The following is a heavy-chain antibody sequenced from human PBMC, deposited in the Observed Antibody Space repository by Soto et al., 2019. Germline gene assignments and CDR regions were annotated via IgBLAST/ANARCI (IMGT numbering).Heavy chain of an antibody. Sequence: QVQLQQSGPGLVKPSETLSLTCTVSSGPSRSHNWGWIRQPPGGGLEWIGYIYHTGDTSYNPSHSSRVTISADTSTNHISLTLRSVTAADTAVYYCVRQGIGDLHGRVDVWGQGTRVSVSS. CDR3: VRQGIGDLHGRVDV. CDR2: IYHTGDT. CDR1: SGPSRSHN. V-gene: IGHV4-59*08. J-gene: IGHJ6*02. D-gene: IGHD3-10*01.